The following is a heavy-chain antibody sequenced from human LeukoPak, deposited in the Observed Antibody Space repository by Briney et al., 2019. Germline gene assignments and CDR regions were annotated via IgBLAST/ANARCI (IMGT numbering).Heavy chain of an antibody. J-gene: IGHJ4*02. Sequence: SETLSLTCTVSGGSISGSSYYWGWIRQPPGKGLEWIGTIYYGGTTYYNPSLESRVTISVDTPKNQFSLKLTSVTAADTAVYYCARKYSGAYPFYFDYWGQGILVTVSS. V-gene: IGHV4-39*01. D-gene: IGHD1-26*01. CDR1: GGSISGSSYY. CDR2: IYYGGTT. CDR3: ARKYSGAYPFYFDY.